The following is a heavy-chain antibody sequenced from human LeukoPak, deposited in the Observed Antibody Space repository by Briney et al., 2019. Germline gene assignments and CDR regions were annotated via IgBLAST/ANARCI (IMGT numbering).Heavy chain of an antibody. V-gene: IGHV3-23*01. Sequence: GGTLRLSCAASGFTFSSYALSWVRQAPGRGREGALAISCSGGSTYYADSVKGRFTISRDNSKNTLYLQMNSLRAEDTAVYYCAKDPLDCGGDCYSNYWGQGTLVTVSS. D-gene: IGHD2-21*02. CDR3: AKDPLDCGGDCYSNY. CDR2: ISCSGGST. CDR1: GFTFSSYA. J-gene: IGHJ4*02.